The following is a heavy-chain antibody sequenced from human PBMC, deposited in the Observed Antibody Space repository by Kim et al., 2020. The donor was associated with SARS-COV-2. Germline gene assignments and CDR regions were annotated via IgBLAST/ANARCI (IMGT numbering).Heavy chain of an antibody. D-gene: IGHD3-10*01. V-gene: IGHV4-39*01. J-gene: IGHJ4*02. CDR2: IYYSGST. Sequence: SETLSLTCTVSGGSISSSSYYWGWIRQPPGKGLEWIGSIYYSGSTYYNPSLKSRVTISVDTSKNQFSLKLSSVTAADTAVYYCARSDTMVRGATHYWGQGTLVTVSS. CDR3: ARSDTMVRGATHY. CDR1: GGSISSSSYY.